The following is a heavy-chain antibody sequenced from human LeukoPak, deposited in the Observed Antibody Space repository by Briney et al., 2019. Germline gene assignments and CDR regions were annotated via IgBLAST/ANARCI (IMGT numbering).Heavy chain of an antibody. Sequence: SETLSLTCAVSGGSISSGGYSWSWIRQPPGKGLEWIGYIYHSGSTYYNPSLKSRVTISVDRSKNQFSLKLSSVTAADTAVYYCARGSFGGVMKTDYWGQGTLVTVSS. CDR1: GGSISSGGYS. V-gene: IGHV4-30-2*01. CDR2: IYHSGST. J-gene: IGHJ4*02. D-gene: IGHD3-16*01. CDR3: ARGSFGGVMKTDY.